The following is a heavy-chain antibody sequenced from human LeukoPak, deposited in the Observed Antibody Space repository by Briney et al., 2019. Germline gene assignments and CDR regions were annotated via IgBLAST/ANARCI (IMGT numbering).Heavy chain of an antibody. V-gene: IGHV4-38-2*02. CDR2: IYHRGST. Sequence: PSETLSLTSTVSGYSISSGYYWGWIRQPPGKGLEWIGSIYHRGSTYYNPSLKSRVTISVDTSKNQFSLKLSSVTAADTAVYYCARENCSSTSCYGRLYYYYYYMDVWGKGTTVTVSS. CDR1: GYSISSGYY. J-gene: IGHJ6*03. D-gene: IGHD2-2*01. CDR3: ARENCSSTSCYGRLYYYYYYMDV.